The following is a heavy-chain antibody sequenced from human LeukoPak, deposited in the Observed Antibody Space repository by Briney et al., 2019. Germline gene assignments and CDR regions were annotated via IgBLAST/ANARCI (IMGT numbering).Heavy chain of an antibody. V-gene: IGHV4-38-2*02. CDR2: IYHSGST. Sequence: SETLSLTCTVSGYSISSGYYWGWIRQPPGKGLEWIGSIYHSGSTYYNPSLKSRVTISVDTSKNQFSLKLSSVTAADTAVYYCARVDYYGSGSYYTEYWGQGTLVTFSS. J-gene: IGHJ4*02. D-gene: IGHD3-10*01. CDR3: ARVDYYGSGSYYTEY. CDR1: GYSISSGYY.